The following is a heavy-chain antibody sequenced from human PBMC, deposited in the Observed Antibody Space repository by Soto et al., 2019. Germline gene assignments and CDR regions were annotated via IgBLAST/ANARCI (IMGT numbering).Heavy chain of an antibody. D-gene: IGHD6-13*01. V-gene: IGHV4-38-2*02. Sequence: PTGKGLEWIGSIDHSGSTYYNPSLKSRVTISVETSKNQFSLKLSSVTAADTAVYYCARDGYSSSWYLLGSDSWGPATLITV. J-gene: IGHJ5*01. CDR3: ARDGYSSSWYLLGSDS. CDR2: IDHSGST.